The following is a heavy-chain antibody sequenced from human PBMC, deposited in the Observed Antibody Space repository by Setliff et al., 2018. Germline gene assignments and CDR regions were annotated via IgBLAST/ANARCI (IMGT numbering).Heavy chain of an antibody. J-gene: IGHJ3*01. CDR1: GFTFSTAW. CDR2: IKGKNDGLAT. CDR3: TTDPSPTFGGVIGAAFDF. Sequence: GGSLRLSCAASGFTFSTAWMNWVRQAPGKGLEWVGRIKGKNDGLATDYAAPVKGRFTISRDDSKNTLYLQRNSLKTEDTAVYYCTTDPSPTFGGVIGAAFDFWGQGTMVTVSS. D-gene: IGHD3-16*01. V-gene: IGHV3-15*07.